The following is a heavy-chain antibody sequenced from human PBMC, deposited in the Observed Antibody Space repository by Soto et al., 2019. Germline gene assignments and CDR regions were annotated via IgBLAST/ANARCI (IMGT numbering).Heavy chain of an antibody. Sequence: QVQLVESGGGVVQPGRSLRLSCAASGFTFSSYAMHWVRQAPGKGLEWVAVISYDGSNKYYADSVKGRFTISRDNSKNTLYLQMNSLRAEDTAVYYCARDRGLPNWFDPWSQGTLVTVSS. J-gene: IGHJ5*02. V-gene: IGHV3-30-3*01. CDR2: ISYDGSNK. CDR3: ARDRGLPNWFDP. CDR1: GFTFSSYA.